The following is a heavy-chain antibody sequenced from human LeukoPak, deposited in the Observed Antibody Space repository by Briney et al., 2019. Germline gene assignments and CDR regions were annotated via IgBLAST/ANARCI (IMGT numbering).Heavy chain of an antibody. CDR3: TRHLGSTMITFGGVIGTPWFDP. CDR2: IYYSGST. CDR1: GGSISRYY. V-gene: IGHV4-59*08. Sequence: SETLSLTCTVSGGSISRYYWSWIRQPPGKGLEWIGYIYYSGSTNYNPSLKSRVTISVDTSKNQFSLKLSSVTAADTAVYYCTRHLGSTMITFGGVIGTPWFDPWGQGTLVTVSS. D-gene: IGHD3-16*02. J-gene: IGHJ5*02.